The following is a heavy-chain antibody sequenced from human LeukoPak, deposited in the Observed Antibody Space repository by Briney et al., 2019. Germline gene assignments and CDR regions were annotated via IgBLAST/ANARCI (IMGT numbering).Heavy chain of an antibody. CDR3: GREGGTTVTLKGMDV. J-gene: IGHJ6*04. CDR2: ISADNGNT. Sequence: GASVKVSCKASGYTFTSFGISWVRQAPGQGLEWMGWISADNGNTNYAQKLQGRVTMTTDTSTSTAYIELRSLRSDDTAVYYCGREGGTTVTLKGMDVWGKGTTVSVSS. D-gene: IGHD1-1*01. V-gene: IGHV1-18*04. CDR1: GYTFTSFG.